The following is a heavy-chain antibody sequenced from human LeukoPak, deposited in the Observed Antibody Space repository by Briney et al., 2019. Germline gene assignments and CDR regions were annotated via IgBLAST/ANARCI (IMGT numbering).Heavy chain of an antibody. CDR2: IIPIFGTA. D-gene: IGHD3-10*01. Sequence: GASVKVSCKASGGTFSSYAISWVRQAPGQGLEWMGGIIPIFGTANYAQKFQERVTITRDMSTSTAYMELSSLRSEDTAVYYCAADREFMGMDVWGQGTTVTVSS. CDR3: AADREFMGMDV. V-gene: IGHV1-69*05. CDR1: GGTFSSYA. J-gene: IGHJ6*02.